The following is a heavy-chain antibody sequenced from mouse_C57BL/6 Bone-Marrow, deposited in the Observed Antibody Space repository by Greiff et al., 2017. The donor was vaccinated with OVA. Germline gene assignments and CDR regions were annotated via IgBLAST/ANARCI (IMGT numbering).Heavy chain of an antibody. J-gene: IGHJ1*03. CDR2: ISYDGSN. CDR1: GYSITSGYY. V-gene: IGHV3-6*01. D-gene: IGHD1-1*01. Sequence: EVKLQESGPGLVKPSQSLSLTCSVTGYSITSGYYWNWIRQFPGNKLEWMSYISYDGSNNYNPSLKNRISITRDTSKNQFFLKLNSVTTEDTATYYCARVWYYGSSSMYWYFDVWGTGTTVTVSS. CDR3: ARVWYYGSSSMYWYFDV.